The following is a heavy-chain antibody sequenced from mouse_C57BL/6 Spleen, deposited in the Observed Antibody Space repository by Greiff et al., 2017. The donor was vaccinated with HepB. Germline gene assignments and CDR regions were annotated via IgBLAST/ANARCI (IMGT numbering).Heavy chain of an antibody. CDR3: TTAQATFFDY. Sequence: VQLQESGAELVRPGASVTLSCKASGYTFTDYEMHWVKQTPVHGLEWIGAIDPETGGTAYNQKFKGKAILTADKSSSTAYMELRSLTSEDSAVYYCTTAQATFFDYWGQGTTLTVSS. CDR1: GYTFTDYE. CDR2: IDPETGGT. J-gene: IGHJ2*01. V-gene: IGHV1-15*01. D-gene: IGHD3-2*02.